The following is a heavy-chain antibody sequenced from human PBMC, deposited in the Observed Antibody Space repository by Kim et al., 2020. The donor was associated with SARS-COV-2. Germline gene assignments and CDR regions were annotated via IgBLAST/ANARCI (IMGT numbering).Heavy chain of an antibody. CDR3: AKELCSSGDGRLDY. J-gene: IGHJ4*02. D-gene: IGHD4-17*01. Sequence: ADSVDGPFTTSRDNSKNTRYLRMSSVRAEDTAVYYCAKELCSSGDGRLDYWGQGTLVIVSS. V-gene: IGHV3-23*01.